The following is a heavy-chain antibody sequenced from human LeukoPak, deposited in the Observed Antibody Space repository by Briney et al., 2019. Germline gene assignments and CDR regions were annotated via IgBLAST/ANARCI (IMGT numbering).Heavy chain of an antibody. J-gene: IGHJ4*02. CDR1: GGSLTSFS. D-gene: IGHD4/OR15-4a*01. CDR2: IYFTGST. V-gene: IGHV4-59*01. Sequence: SETLSLTCSVFGGSLTSFSWTWIRQPPGKGLEWIGSIYFTGSTNYNPSLKSRVTISIDTSKNQFSLNLSSVTAADTAVYYCARGLWWTDYWGQGTLVTVSS. CDR3: ARGLWWTDY.